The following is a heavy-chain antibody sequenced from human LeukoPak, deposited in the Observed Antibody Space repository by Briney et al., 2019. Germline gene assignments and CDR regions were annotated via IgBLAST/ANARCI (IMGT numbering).Heavy chain of an antibody. CDR1: GYTFTSYG. CDR2: ISAYNGNT. V-gene: IGHV1-18*01. D-gene: IGHD5-18*01. CDR3: ARVAGYSYGYGSDY. J-gene: IGHJ4*02. Sequence: ASVTVSCTASGYTFTSYGISWVRQAPGQRLEWMGWISAYNGNTNYSQKLQVRVTMTTDTSTSTAYMELRSLRSDDTAVYYCARVAGYSYGYGSDYWGQGTLVTVSS.